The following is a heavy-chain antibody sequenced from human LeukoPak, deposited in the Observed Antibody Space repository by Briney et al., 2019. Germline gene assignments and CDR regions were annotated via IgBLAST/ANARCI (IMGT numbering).Heavy chain of an antibody. V-gene: IGHV1-2*02. J-gene: IGHJ4*02. CDR3: ARYVCGGDCYPFDY. CDR2: INPNSGGT. CDR1: GYTFTGYY. Sequence: ASVKVSCKASGYTFTGYYMHWVRQAPGQGLEWMRWINPNSGGTNYAQKFQGRVTMTRDTSISTAYMELSRLRSDDTAVYYCARYVCGGDCYPFDYWGQGTLVTVSS. D-gene: IGHD2-21*02.